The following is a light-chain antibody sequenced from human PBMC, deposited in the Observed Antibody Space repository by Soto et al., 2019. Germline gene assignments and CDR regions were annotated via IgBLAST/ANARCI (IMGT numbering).Light chain of an antibody. CDR3: SSYTSSSTPYV. Sequence: QSVLTQPASVSGSPGQSITISCTGTSSDVGGYNYVSWYQQHPVTAQQLMIYDITNPPSGVSDRFSGSKSGNTASLTISGLQAEDEADYYCSSYTSSSTPYVFGTGTKVTVL. CDR1: SSDVGGYNY. CDR2: DIT. J-gene: IGLJ1*01. V-gene: IGLV2-14*01.